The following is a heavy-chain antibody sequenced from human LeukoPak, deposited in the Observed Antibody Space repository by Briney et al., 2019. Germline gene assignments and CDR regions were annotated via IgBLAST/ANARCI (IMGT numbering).Heavy chain of an antibody. J-gene: IGHJ4*02. D-gene: IGHD6-13*01. CDR3: ASAPSSSWLNFDS. CDR1: GFTFSDYP. CDR2: ISDGGSQK. Sequence: GGSLRLSCVASGFTFSDYPMHWVRQAPAKGLEWVTIISDGGSQKYYADSVKGRFTISRDDSKNTVYLQMNSLRPEDTGLYYCASAPSSSWLNFDSWAREPWSPSPQ. V-gene: IGHV3-30*04.